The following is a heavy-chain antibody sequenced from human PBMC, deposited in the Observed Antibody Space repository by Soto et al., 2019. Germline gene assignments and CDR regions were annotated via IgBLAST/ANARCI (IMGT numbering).Heavy chain of an antibody. V-gene: IGHV3-11*06. CDR2: ISSSSDT. Sequence: GGSLRLSCAASGFTFSDYYMSWIRQAPGKGLEWVSYISSSSDTNYADSVKGRFTISRDNAKNSLYLQMNSLRAEDTAVFYCAKRCIAAAGAGYNWFDPWGQGTLVTVSS. CDR1: GFTFSDYY. CDR3: AKRCIAAAGAGYNWFDP. D-gene: IGHD6-13*01. J-gene: IGHJ5*02.